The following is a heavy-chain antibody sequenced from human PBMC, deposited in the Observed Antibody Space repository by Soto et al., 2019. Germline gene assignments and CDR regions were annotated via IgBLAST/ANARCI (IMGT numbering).Heavy chain of an antibody. D-gene: IGHD6-25*01. CDR2: INEDGNKP. V-gene: IGHV3-7*01. Sequence: EVQLVESGGGLVQPGGSLRLSCVVSGFTFNTYWMTWIRQAPGKGLEWVANINEDGNKPNYVDSVRGRFTISRDNAKTSLYLQMNSLRVEDTAVYYCATRAGAPADWGQGTLVTVSS. CDR3: ATRAGAPAD. CDR1: GFTFNTYW. J-gene: IGHJ4*02.